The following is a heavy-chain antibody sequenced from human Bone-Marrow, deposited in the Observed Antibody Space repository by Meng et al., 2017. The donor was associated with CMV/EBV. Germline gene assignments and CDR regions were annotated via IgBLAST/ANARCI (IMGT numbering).Heavy chain of an antibody. Sequence: ETLSLTCAASGFTFSAFSMNWVRQAPGKGLEWVSGINWNGGSTGYADSVKGRFTFSRDNAKNSLYLQMNSLRAEDTALYHCARALDYSNYYGMDVWGQGTTVTVSS. V-gene: IGHV3-20*01. J-gene: IGHJ6*02. CDR2: INWNGGST. CDR1: GFTFSAFS. D-gene: IGHD4-11*01. CDR3: ARALDYSNYYGMDV.